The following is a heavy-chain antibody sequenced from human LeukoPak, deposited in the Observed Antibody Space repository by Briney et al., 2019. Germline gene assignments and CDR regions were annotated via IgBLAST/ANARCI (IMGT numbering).Heavy chain of an antibody. CDR1: GFTFSSYG. J-gene: IGHJ4*02. D-gene: IGHD3-16*02. CDR3: AKDPGGVIVINYFDY. CDR2: ISYDGSNK. V-gene: IGHV3-30*18. Sequence: GRSLRLSCAASGFTFSSYGMHWVRQAPGKGLEWVAVISYDGSNKYYADSVKGRFTISRDNSKNTRYLQMNSLRAEDTAVYYCAKDPGGVIVINYFDYWGQGTLVTVSS.